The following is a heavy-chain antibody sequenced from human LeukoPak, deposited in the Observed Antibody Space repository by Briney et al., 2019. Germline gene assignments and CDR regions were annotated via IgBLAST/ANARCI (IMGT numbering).Heavy chain of an antibody. CDR2: IYISGST. J-gene: IGHJ3*02. Sequence: SETLSLTCTVSGGSISSYYWSWIRQPAGKGLEWIGRIYISGSTNYNPSLKSRVTMSVDTSKNQFSLKLSSVTAADTAVYYCARAGSSPLAVAGTDAFDIWGQGTMVTVSS. CDR3: ARAGSSPLAVAGTDAFDI. D-gene: IGHD6-19*01. V-gene: IGHV4-4*07. CDR1: GGSISSYY.